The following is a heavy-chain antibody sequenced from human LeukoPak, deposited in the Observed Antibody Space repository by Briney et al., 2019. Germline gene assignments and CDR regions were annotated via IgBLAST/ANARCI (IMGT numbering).Heavy chain of an antibody. CDR3: ARGGNTMVRGYYYYGMDV. V-gene: IGHV3-11*06. J-gene: IGHJ6*02. CDR2: ISSRRSYT. Sequence: GGSLRLSCAASGFTVSDYYMSWIRQAPGKGLEWVSYISSRRSYTNYADSVKGRFTISRDNAKNSLYLQMNSLRDEDTAVYYCARGGNTMVRGYYYYGMDVWGQGTTVTVSS. CDR1: GFTVSDYY. D-gene: IGHD3-10*01.